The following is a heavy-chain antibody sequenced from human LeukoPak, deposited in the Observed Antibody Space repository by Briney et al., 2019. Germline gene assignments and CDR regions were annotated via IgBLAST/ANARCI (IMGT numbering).Heavy chain of an antibody. CDR2: IYYDGRT. V-gene: IGHV4-30-4*01. D-gene: IGHD4-17*01. J-gene: IGHJ5*01. CDR3: ARAPDYGDYFDS. Sequence: SETLSLTCTVSGGSSGDYYWSWIRQPPGKGLEWIGYIYYDGRTYYNPSLKSRLFISLDTSKNQFSLNLSSVAAADTAVYYCARAPDYGDYFDSWGQGTLVTVSS. CDR1: GGSSGDYY.